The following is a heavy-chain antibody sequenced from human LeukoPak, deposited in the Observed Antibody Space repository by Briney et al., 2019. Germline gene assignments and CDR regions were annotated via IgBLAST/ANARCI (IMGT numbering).Heavy chain of an antibody. D-gene: IGHD4-17*01. CDR2: ISSSSSTI. J-gene: IGHJ4*02. CDR3: ASYGDYSPFDY. CDR1: GFTFSSYS. Sequence: GGSLRLSCAASGFTFSSYSMNWVRQAPGKGLEWVSYISSSSSTIYYADSVKGRFTISRDNAKNSLYLQMNSLRAEDTAVYYCASYGDYSPFDYWGQGTLVTVSS. V-gene: IGHV3-48*01.